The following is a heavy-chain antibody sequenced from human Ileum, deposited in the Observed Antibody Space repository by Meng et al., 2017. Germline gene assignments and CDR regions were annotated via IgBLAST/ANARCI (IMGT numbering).Heavy chain of an antibody. CDR1: GRSISSSDW. CDR3: AHIFDS. V-gene: IGHV4-4*02. J-gene: IGHJ4*02. CDR2: MNLGGSP. Sequence: QVRSQESGPGLGAPWGTLSLTCAASGRSISSSDWWSWVRQPPGKGLEWIAEMNLGGSPNYNPSLKSRVTMSVDKSNDHLSLQLTSVTAADTAVYYCAHIFDSWGQGTLVTVSS.